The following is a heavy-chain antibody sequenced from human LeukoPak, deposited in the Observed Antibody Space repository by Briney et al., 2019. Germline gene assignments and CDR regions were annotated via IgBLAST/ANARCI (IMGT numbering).Heavy chain of an antibody. J-gene: IGHJ5*02. Sequence: ASVKVSCKASGYTFTSYDINWVRQATGQGLEWMGWMNPNSGNTGYAQKFQGRVTMTRNTSISTAYMELSSLRSEDTAVYYCARASVSIAVAGTRNWFDPWGQGTLVTVSS. CDR3: ARASVSIAVAGTRNWFDP. D-gene: IGHD6-19*01. CDR2: MNPNSGNT. V-gene: IGHV1-8*02. CDR1: GYTFTSYD.